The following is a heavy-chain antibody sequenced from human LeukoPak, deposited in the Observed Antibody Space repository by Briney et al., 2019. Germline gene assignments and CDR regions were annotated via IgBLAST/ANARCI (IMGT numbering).Heavy chain of an antibody. V-gene: IGHV3-23*01. CDR1: GFTFSSYN. CDR3: ARDDYGDSGPLFDY. J-gene: IGHJ4*02. D-gene: IGHD4-17*01. CDR2: IRTNGAGT. Sequence: QPGGSLRLSCAASGFTFSSYNMNWVRRVPGQGLEWVSTIRTNGAGTHYADSVRGRFTISRDDSKNTLYLQMDSLRAEDTAVYYCARDDYGDSGPLFDYWGQGTLVTVSS.